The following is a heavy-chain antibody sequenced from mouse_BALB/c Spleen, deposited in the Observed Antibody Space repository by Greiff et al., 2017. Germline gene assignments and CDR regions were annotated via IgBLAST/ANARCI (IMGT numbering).Heavy chain of an antibody. V-gene: IGHV3-8*02. CDR2: ISYSGST. D-gene: IGHD2-12*01. J-gene: IGHJ1*01. Sequence: VQLKESGPSLVKPSQTLSLTCSVTGDSITSSYWNWIRKFPGNKLEYMGYISYSGSTYYNPSLKSRISITRDTSKNQYYLQLNSVTTEDTATYYCARYYAWYFDVWGAGTTVTVSS. CDR3: ARYYAWYFDV. CDR1: GDSITSSY.